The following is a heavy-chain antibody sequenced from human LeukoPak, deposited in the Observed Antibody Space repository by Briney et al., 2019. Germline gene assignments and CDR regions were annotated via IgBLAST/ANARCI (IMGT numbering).Heavy chain of an antibody. Sequence: SQTLSLTCTVSGGSISSGGYYWSWIRQHPGKGLEWIGYIYSSGSTYYNPSLKSRVTISVDTSKNQFSLKLSSVTAADTAVYYCTHSSSRYYYYGMDVWGQGTTVTVSS. J-gene: IGHJ6*02. CDR2: IYSSGST. CDR1: GGSISSGGYY. V-gene: IGHV4-31*03. D-gene: IGHD6-6*01. CDR3: THSSSRYYYYGMDV.